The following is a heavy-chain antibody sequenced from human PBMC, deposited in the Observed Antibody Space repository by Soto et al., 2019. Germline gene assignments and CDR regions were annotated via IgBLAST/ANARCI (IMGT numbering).Heavy chain of an antibody. CDR1: GGSISSSNSY. Sequence: ETLSLTCSVSGGSISSSNSYWGWLRQSPGKGPEWLGSVFYTGFTSYNPSLESRVSVSVDRSKSQFSLKVSGVSAADTALYYCATSQKGYNWNYFDHWGQGALVTVSS. V-gene: IGHV4-39*01. J-gene: IGHJ4*02. CDR2: VFYTGFT. CDR3: ATSQKGYNWNYFDH. D-gene: IGHD1-20*01.